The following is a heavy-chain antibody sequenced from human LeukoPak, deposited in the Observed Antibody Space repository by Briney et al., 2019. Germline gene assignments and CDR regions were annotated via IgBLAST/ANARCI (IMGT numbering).Heavy chain of an antibody. V-gene: IGHV4-34*01. Sequence: SETLSLTCAVYGGSFSGYYWSWIRQPPGKGLGWIGEINHSGSTNYNPSLKSRVTISVDTSKNQFSLKLSSVTAADTAVYYCARHRYCSGGSCYYPFGYWGQGTLVTVSS. CDR2: INHSGST. CDR1: GGSFSGYY. D-gene: IGHD2-15*01. J-gene: IGHJ4*02. CDR3: ARHRYCSGGSCYYPFGY.